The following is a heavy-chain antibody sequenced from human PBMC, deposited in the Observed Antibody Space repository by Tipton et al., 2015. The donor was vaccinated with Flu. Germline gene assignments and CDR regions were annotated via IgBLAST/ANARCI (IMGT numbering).Heavy chain of an antibody. D-gene: IGHD6-19*01. J-gene: IGHJ5*02. V-gene: IGHV5-51*01. Sequence: QLVQSGAEVKKPGESLKISCKGSGYSFTSYWIGWVRQMPGKGLEWMGIIYPGDSDTRYSPSFQGQVTISADKSISTAYLQWSSLKASDTAMYYWARQGPSGGSRQVWFDPWGQGTLVTVSS. CDR2: IYPGDSDT. CDR3: ARQGPSGGSRQVWFDP. CDR1: GYSFTSYW.